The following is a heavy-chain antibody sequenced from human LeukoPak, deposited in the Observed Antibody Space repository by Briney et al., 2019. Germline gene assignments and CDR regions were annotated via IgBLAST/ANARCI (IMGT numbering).Heavy chain of an antibody. CDR1: GFTFSRYW. CDR3: VRDNYGVDY. V-gene: IGHV3-74*03. CDR2: ITSDGSTT. J-gene: IGHJ4*02. Sequence: GGSLRLSCAASGFTFSRYWMQWVRQAPGRGLVWVSHITSDGSTTTYADSVKGRFTTSRDNAKNTLYLQMNSLRAEDTAVYYCVRDNYGVDYWGQGTLVTVSS. D-gene: IGHD3-16*01.